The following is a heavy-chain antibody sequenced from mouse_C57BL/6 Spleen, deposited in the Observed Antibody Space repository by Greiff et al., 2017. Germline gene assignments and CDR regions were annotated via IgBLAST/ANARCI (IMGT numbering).Heavy chain of an antibody. CDR1: GFTFSDYG. V-gene: IGHV5-17*01. D-gene: IGHD2-1*01. J-gene: IGHJ4*01. Sequence: EVMLVESGGGLVKPGGSLKLSCAASGFTFSDYGMHWVRQAPEKGLEWVAYISSGSSTIYYADTVKGRFTISRDNAKNTLFLQMTSLRSEDTAMYYCARDGNYVLYYAMDYWGQGTSVTVSS. CDR2: ISSGSSTI. CDR3: ARDGNYVLYYAMDY.